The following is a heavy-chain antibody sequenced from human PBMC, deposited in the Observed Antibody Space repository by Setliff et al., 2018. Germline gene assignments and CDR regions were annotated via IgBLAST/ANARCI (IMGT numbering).Heavy chain of an antibody. D-gene: IGHD3-3*01. CDR2: INYSGST. CDR3: ARMSGFLYMDV. V-gene: IGHV4-59*08. J-gene: IGHJ6*03. CDR1: GGAVSGDY. Sequence: SETLSLTCSVSGGAVSGDYWTWIRQPPGKGLEYIGYINYSGSTNYNPSLKSRVTISLDTSKNQFSLTLSSVTAADTAVYYCARMSGFLYMDVWGKGTTVTVSS.